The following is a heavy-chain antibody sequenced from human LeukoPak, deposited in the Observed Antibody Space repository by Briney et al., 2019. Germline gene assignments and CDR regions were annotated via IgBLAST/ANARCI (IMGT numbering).Heavy chain of an antibody. Sequence: GGSLRLSCAASGFSITGYTMNWVRQAPGRGLELVSSTSSSGLYIHYVDSVKGRFTISRDNAKNSLYLQMNSLGAEDTAVYYCARYRYCGGDCSTAEYFQYWGQGTLVTVSS. CDR1: GFSITGYT. J-gene: IGHJ1*01. CDR2: TSSSGLYI. CDR3: ARYRYCGGDCSTAEYFQY. V-gene: IGHV3-21*01. D-gene: IGHD2-21*02.